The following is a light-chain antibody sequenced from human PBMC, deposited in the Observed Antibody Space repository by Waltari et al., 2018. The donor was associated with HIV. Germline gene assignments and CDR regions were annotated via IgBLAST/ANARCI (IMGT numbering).Light chain of an antibody. CDR1: SSNIGAGYD. Sequence: QSVLTQPPSVSGAPGQSVTISCTGSSSNIGAGYDVHWYQQCPRRAPKLLLFGNNNLPSGVPDRFSASKFGASVYLAITGLQPDDEADYYCQSYDTSLSARVFGGGTKLTVL. J-gene: IGLJ3*02. CDR2: GNN. V-gene: IGLV1-40*01. CDR3: QSYDTSLSARV.